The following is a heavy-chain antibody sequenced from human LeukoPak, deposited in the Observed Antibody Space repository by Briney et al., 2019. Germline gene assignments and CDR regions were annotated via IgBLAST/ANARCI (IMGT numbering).Heavy chain of an antibody. CDR1: GYSISSGYY. J-gene: IGHJ4*02. CDR3: ATQTYYYDSSGYYTDFLFDY. CDR2: IYHSGST. V-gene: IGHV4-38-2*02. Sequence: SETLSLTCTDSGYSISSGYYWGWIRQPPGKGLEWIGSIYHSGSTYYNPSLKSRVTISVDTSKNQFSLKLSSVTAADTAVYYCATQTYYYDSSGYYTDFLFDYWGQGTLVTVSS. D-gene: IGHD3-22*01.